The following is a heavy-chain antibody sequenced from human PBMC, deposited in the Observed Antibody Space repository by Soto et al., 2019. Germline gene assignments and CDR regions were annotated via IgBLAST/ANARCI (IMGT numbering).Heavy chain of an antibody. V-gene: IGHV3-23*01. CDR3: AKATGSTLRFLEWLLPDFDY. Sequence: GGSLRLSCAASGFTFSSYAMSWVRQAPGKGLEWVSAISGSGGSTYYADSVKDRFTISRDNSKNTLYLQMNSLRAEDTAVYYCAKATGSTLRFLEWLLPDFDYWGQGTLVTVSS. CDR1: GFTFSSYA. CDR2: ISGSGGST. J-gene: IGHJ4*02. D-gene: IGHD3-3*01.